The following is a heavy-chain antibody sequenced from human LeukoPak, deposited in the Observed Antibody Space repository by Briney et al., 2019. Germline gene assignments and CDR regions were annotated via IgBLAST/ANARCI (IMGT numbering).Heavy chain of an antibody. V-gene: IGHV5-51*01. J-gene: IGHJ4*02. D-gene: IGHD3-22*01. CDR2: IYPGDSDT. CDR3: ATRYNYYDSSGYYYFDY. CDR1: GYSFTTYW. Sequence: GESLKISCQGSGYSFTTYWIGWVRQMPGKGLEWMGIIYPGDSDTRYSPSFQGQVTISADKSISTAYLQWSSLKASDTAMYYCATRYNYYDSSGYYYFDYWGQGTLVTVSS.